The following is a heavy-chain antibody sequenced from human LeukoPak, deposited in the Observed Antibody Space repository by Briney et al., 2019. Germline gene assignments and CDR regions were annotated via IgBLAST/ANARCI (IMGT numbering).Heavy chain of an antibody. Sequence: ASVKVSCKASGYTFTGYYMHWVRQAPGQGLEWMGWINPNSGGTNYAQKFQGRVTMTRDTSNSTAYMELSRLRSDDTAVYYCARGWGGGYYSGHYYFDYWGQGTLVTVSS. CDR3: ARGWGGGYYSGHYYFDY. CDR1: GYTFTGYY. CDR2: INPNSGGT. V-gene: IGHV1-2*02. J-gene: IGHJ4*02. D-gene: IGHD3-22*01.